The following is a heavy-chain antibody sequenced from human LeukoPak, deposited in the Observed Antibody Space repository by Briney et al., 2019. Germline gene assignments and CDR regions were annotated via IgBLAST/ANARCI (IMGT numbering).Heavy chain of an antibody. CDR1: GFTFSSYA. CDR3: AKDVLVYDYGDYEPIDY. D-gene: IGHD4-17*01. Sequence: PGGSLRLSCAASGFTFSSYAMSWVRQAPGKGLEWVSAISGSGGSTYYAGSVKGRFTISRDNSKNTLYLQMNSLRAEDTAVYYCAKDVLVYDYGDYEPIDYWGQGTLVTVSS. CDR2: ISGSGGST. V-gene: IGHV3-23*01. J-gene: IGHJ4*02.